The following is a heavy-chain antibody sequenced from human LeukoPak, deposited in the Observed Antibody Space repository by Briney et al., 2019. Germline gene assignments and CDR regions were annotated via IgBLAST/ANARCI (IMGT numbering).Heavy chain of an antibody. J-gene: IGHJ6*02. V-gene: IGHV3-30*18. Sequence: GSLRLSCAASGFTFSSYGMHWVRQAPGKGLEWVAVISYDGSNKYYADSVKGRFTISRDNSKNTLYLQMNSLRAEDTAVYYCAKDRQWLVYYYGMDVWGQGTTVTVSS. CDR2: ISYDGSNK. D-gene: IGHD6-19*01. CDR3: AKDRQWLVYYYGMDV. CDR1: GFTFSSYG.